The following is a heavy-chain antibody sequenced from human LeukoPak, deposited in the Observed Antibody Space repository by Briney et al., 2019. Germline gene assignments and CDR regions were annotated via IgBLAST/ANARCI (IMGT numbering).Heavy chain of an antibody. CDR1: GGSISSSNYY. CDR2: IYYGGST. D-gene: IGHD4-17*01. Sequence: PSETLSLTCTVSGGSISSSNYYWGWIRQPPGKGLEWIGSIYYGGSTYYSPSLKSRVTISVDTSKNQFSLKVTSVTAADTAVYYCARQRGTYGYSDYWGQGTLVIVSS. J-gene: IGHJ4*02. V-gene: IGHV4-39*01. CDR3: ARQRGTYGYSDY.